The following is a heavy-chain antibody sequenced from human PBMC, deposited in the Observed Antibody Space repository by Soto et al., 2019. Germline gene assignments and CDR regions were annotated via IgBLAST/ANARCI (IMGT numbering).Heavy chain of an antibody. CDR3: TSHLGVLSFPGAFHF. D-gene: IGHD3-16*02. V-gene: IGHV3-73*01. Sequence: EVQLVESGGGLVQPGGSLKLSCAASGFTFSGSAVHWVRQASGKGLEWVGRIRSKVNNYATVYAASGKGRFTISRDDSKNTAYLQMNSLKTEDTAVYYCTSHLGVLSFPGAFHFWGQGTMVTVSS. J-gene: IGHJ3*01. CDR2: IRSKVNNYAT. CDR1: GFTFSGSA.